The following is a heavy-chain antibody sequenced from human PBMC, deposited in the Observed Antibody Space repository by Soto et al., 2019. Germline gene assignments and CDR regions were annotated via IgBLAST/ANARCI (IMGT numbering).Heavy chain of an antibody. V-gene: IGHV1-18*01. CDR3: ARDRGYYYGSGSFDY. CDR1: GYTFTSYG. CDR2: ISAYNGNT. D-gene: IGHD3-10*01. J-gene: IGHJ4*02. Sequence: QVQLVQSGAEVKKPGASVKVSCKASGYTFTSYGISWVRQAPGQGLEWMGWISAYNGNTNYAQKLQGRVTMTTDTSXXTAYRELRSLRSDDTAVYYCARDRGYYYGSGSFDYWGQGTLVTVSS.